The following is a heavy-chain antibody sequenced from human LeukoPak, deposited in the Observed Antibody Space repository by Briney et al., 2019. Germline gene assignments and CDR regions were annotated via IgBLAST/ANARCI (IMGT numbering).Heavy chain of an antibody. J-gene: IGHJ3*02. D-gene: IGHD2-15*01. CDR3: ARDRGWFDAFDI. Sequence: GGSLRLSCAASGFTVSSNYMSWVRQAPGKGLEWVSVIYSGGSTYYADSVKGRFTISRDNSKNTLYLQMNSLRAEDTAVCYCARDRGWFDAFDIWGQGTMVTVSS. CDR2: IYSGGST. CDR1: GFTVSSNY. V-gene: IGHV3-53*01.